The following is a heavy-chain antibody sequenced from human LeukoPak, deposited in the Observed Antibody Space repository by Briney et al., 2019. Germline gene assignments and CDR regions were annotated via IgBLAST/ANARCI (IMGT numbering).Heavy chain of an antibody. D-gene: IGHD5-12*01. V-gene: IGHV1-2*02. CDR2: INPNSGGT. CDR3: ARAIGRALVATIQHFDY. Sequence: ASVKVSCKASGYTFTGYYMHWVRQAPGQGLEWMGWINPNSGGTNYAQKFQGRVTMTRDTSISTAYMELSRLRSDDTAVYYCARAIGRALVATIQHFDYWGQGTLVTVSS. CDR1: GYTFTGYY. J-gene: IGHJ4*02.